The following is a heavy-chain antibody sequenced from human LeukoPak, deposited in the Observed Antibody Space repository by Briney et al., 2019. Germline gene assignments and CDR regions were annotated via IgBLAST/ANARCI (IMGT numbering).Heavy chain of an antibody. V-gene: IGHV3-30*18. Sequence: GGSLRLSCAASGFTFSSYALTWVRQAPGKGLAWVALISYDGSDKYYADSVKGRFTISRDNSKNTLYLQMNSLRAEDTAVYYCAKDKYYYGSGSDFDHWGQGTLVTVSS. CDR2: ISYDGSDK. CDR1: GFTFSSYA. CDR3: AKDKYYYGSGSDFDH. D-gene: IGHD3-10*01. J-gene: IGHJ4*02.